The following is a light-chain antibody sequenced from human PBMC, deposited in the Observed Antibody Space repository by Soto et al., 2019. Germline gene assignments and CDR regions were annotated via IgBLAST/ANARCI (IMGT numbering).Light chain of an antibody. CDR2: LAS. Sequence: DIQMTQSPSTLSASVGDRVTITCRASQNINNWLAWYQQKPGKAPNLLIYLASSLEGGVPSRFSGSGSGTEFTLTISSLQPDDFATYYCQQYNRPWTFGQGTKVETK. CDR1: QNINNW. CDR3: QQYNRPWT. V-gene: IGKV1-5*03. J-gene: IGKJ1*01.